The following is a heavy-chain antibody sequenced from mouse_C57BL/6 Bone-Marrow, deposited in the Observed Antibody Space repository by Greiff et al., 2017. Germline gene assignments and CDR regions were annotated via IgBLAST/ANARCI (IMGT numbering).Heavy chain of an antibody. CDR3: AREGGTTLPGYFDV. CDR2: IDPSDSYT. V-gene: IGHV1-69*01. J-gene: IGHJ1*03. D-gene: IGHD1-1*01. Sequence: VQLQQPGAELVMPGASVKLSCKASGYTFTSYWMHWVKQRPGQGLEWIGEIDPSDSYTNYNQKFKGKSTLTVDKSSSTAYMQLSSLTSEDSAVYYCAREGGTTLPGYFDVGGTGTTVTVSS. CDR1: GYTFTSYW.